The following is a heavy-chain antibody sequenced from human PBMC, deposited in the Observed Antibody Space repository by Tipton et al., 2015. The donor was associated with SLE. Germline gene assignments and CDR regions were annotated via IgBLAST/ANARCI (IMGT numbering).Heavy chain of an antibody. Sequence: QLVQSGGGLVQPGRSLRLSCAASGFTFDDYAMHWVRQAPGKGLEWIAYIYYSGSTNYNPSLKSRVTISLDTSKNQFSLKLTSVTAADTAVYYCARGGLDSSGYYYYMDVWGKGTTVTVSS. CDR3: ARGGLDSSGYYYYMDV. J-gene: IGHJ6*03. V-gene: IGHV4-59*01. CDR1: GFTFDDYA. CDR2: IYYSGST. D-gene: IGHD3-22*01.